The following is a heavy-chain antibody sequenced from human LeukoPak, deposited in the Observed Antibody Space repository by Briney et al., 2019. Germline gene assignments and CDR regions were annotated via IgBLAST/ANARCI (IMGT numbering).Heavy chain of an antibody. J-gene: IGHJ4*02. CDR3: ANWEKLTTASDY. D-gene: IGHD4-17*01. CDR2: ISSSGSTI. CDR1: GFTFSSYE. Sequence: GGSLRLSCAASGFTFSSYEMNWVRQAPGKGLEWVSYISSSGSTIYYADSVKGRFTISRDNSKNTLYLQMNSLRAEDTAVYYCANWEKLTTASDYWGQGTLVTVSS. V-gene: IGHV3-48*03.